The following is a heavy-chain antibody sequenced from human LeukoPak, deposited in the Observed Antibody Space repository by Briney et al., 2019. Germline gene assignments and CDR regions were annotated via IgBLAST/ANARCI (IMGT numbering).Heavy chain of an antibody. V-gene: IGHV3-23*01. CDR1: GFSFSNYA. J-gene: IGHJ4*02. D-gene: IGHD6-19*01. Sequence: RESLRLSCAASGFSFSNYAMSWVRQAPGKGLEWVSTISDSGSRRSYAGSVKGRFTISRDNSKNTLYLQMNNLRAEDTAVYYCAKMFSSGSSNFDYWGEGTLVT. CDR2: ISDSGSRR. CDR3: AKMFSSGSSNFDY.